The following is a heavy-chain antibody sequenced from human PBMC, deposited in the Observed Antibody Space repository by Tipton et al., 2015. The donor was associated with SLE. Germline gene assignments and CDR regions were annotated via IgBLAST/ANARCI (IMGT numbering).Heavy chain of an antibody. Sequence: TLSLTCTVSGGSISSYYWSWIRQPPGKGLEWIGEINHSGSTNYNPSLKSQVTISVDTSKNQFSLKLSSVTAADTAVYYCARDGARAFDIWGQGTMVTVSS. CDR3: ARDGARAFDI. D-gene: IGHD3-16*01. CDR1: GGSISSYY. J-gene: IGHJ3*02. CDR2: INHSGST. V-gene: IGHV4-34*01.